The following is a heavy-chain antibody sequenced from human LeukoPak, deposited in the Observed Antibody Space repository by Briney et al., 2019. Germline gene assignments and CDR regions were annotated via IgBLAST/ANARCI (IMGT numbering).Heavy chain of an antibody. D-gene: IGHD2-2*02. Sequence: GGSLRLSCAASGFTFSNYAMTWVRQAPGKGLEWVSVICGSGTSTYYADSVTGRFTVSRDNSKNTLYLQMNSLRAEDTAVYYCAKALGASCYTSVAYWGQGTPVNVSS. J-gene: IGHJ4*02. CDR3: AKALGASCYTSVAY. CDR2: ICGSGTST. CDR1: GFTFSNYA. V-gene: IGHV3-23*05.